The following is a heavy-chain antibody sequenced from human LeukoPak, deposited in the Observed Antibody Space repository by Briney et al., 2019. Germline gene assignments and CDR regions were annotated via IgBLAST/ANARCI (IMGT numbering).Heavy chain of an antibody. J-gene: IGHJ4*02. CDR2: IRGNGATT. D-gene: IGHD6-19*01. Sequence: AGSLRLSCAVSGITLSSHAMSCVRQAPGKGLEWVAAIRGNGATTDYAESVKGRFTISRDNYKSTLYLQMNSLRAEDTAVYYCAKAYQDSGCLIDYWGQGTLVTVSS. CDR1: GITLSSHA. V-gene: IGHV3-23*01. CDR3: AKAYQDSGCLIDY.